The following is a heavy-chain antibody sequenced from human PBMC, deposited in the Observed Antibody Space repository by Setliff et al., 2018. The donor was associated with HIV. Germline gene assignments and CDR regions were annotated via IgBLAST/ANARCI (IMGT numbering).Heavy chain of an antibody. CDR1: GYTFNNFY. CDR2: ISAYNGNT. J-gene: IGHJ3*02. V-gene: IGHV1-18*04. D-gene: IGHD5-12*01. CDR3: ARDTWLRLIWYGFDI. Sequence: GASVKVSCKASGYTFNNFYLHWVRLAPGQGLEWMGWISAYNGNTNYAQKLQGRVTMTTDTSSSTAYIDLRSLRSDDTAVYYCARDTWLRLIWYGFDIWGQGTLVTVSS.